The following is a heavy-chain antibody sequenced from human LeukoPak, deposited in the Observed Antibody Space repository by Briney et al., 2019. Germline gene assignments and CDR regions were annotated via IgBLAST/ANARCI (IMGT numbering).Heavy chain of an antibody. J-gene: IGHJ5*02. V-gene: IGHV3-23*01. CDR1: GLTFSSYA. D-gene: IGHD6-13*01. Sequence: GGSLRLSCAASGLTFSSYAMSWVRQAPGKGLEWVSAISGSGSRTYYADSVKGRFTISRDNSKNMLYLRINSLRVEDTAVYYCVKEVVVSAAVGSVGFDPWGQGTLVIVSS. CDR2: ISGSGSRT. CDR3: VKEVVVSAAVGSVGFDP.